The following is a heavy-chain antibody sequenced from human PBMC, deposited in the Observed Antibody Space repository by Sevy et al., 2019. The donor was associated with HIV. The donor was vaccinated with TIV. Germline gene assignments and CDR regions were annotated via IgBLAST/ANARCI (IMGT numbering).Heavy chain of an antibody. CDR2: ISWDAKKT. V-gene: IGHV3-43*01. CDR3: AKDIPGYSGFDH. CDR1: GFTFDDYT. J-gene: IGHJ4*02. D-gene: IGHD3-10*01. Sequence: RGYLRLSCAASGFTFDDYTMHWVRQVPGKGLEWVSLISWDAKKTDYADSVEGRFTVSRDNRKNSLYLQMNSLRSEDTALYVCAKDIPGYSGFDHWGQGTLVTVSS.